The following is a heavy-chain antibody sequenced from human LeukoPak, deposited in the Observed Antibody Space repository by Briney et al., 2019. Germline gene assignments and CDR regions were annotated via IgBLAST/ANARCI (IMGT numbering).Heavy chain of an antibody. CDR2: IYSSGST. Sequence: SETLSLTCTVSGDSISSVGNYWSWIRQHPGKGLEWIGYIYSSGSTYYNPSLKSRVCISLDTSKSQFSLNLTSVTTADTAVYYCARNTDSTWSYDYWGQGTLVTVSS. V-gene: IGHV4-31*03. D-gene: IGHD2-2*01. CDR1: GDSISSVGNY. J-gene: IGHJ4*02. CDR3: ARNTDSTWSYDY.